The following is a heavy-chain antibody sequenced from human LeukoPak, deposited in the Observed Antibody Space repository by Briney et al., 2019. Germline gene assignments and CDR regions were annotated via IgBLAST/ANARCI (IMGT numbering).Heavy chain of an antibody. CDR1: GFTFSSYS. J-gene: IGHJ6*03. Sequence: GGSLTLSCAASGFTFSSYSMIWVRQAPRKGLEWVSSISSSRCYIYYADSVKGPCTISRDNAKNSLYLQMNSLRAEDTAVYYCARGRGYSSLRSYYYYMDVWGKGTTVTVSS. CDR2: ISSSRCYI. D-gene: IGHD5-18*01. V-gene: IGHV3-21*01. CDR3: ARGRGYSSLRSYYYYMDV.